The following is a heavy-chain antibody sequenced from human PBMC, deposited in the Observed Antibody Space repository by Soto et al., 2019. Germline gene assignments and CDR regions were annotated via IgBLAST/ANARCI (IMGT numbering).Heavy chain of an antibody. CDR1: GFTFGSYW. CDR3: ARAGYCGPGCYYYFDY. D-gene: IGHD2-21*02. V-gene: IGHV3-7*01. J-gene: IGHJ4*02. CDR2: IKPDGSAT. Sequence: GGSLRLSCAVSGFTFGSYWMNWVRLIPGKGREWVAYIKPDGSATYYVDSVKGRFTISRDNAKNSLYLQMNSLRVEDTSVYYCARAGYCGPGCYYYFDYWGQGSQVTVSS.